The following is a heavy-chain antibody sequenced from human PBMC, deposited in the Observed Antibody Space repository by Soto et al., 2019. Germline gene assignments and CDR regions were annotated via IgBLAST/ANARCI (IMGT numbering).Heavy chain of an antibody. Sequence: GASVKVSCKASGYTFTSYAMHWVRQAPGQRLEWMGWINAGNGNTKYSQKFQGRVTITRDTSASTAYMELSSLRSEDTAVYYCGKVNVEGIPAGFYYYYYYMAVWGKGTTVTVSS. J-gene: IGHJ6*03. CDR2: INAGNGNT. CDR1: GYTFTSYA. V-gene: IGHV1-3*01. CDR3: GKVNVEGIPAGFYYYYYYMAV. D-gene: IGHD2-21*01.